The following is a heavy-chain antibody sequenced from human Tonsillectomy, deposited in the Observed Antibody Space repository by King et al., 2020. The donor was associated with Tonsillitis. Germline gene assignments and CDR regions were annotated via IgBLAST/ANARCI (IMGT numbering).Heavy chain of an antibody. CDR2: ISYDGSNK. J-gene: IGHJ6*02. Sequence: VQLVESGGGVVQPGRSLRLSCAASGFTFSSYGMHWVRQAPGKGLEWVAVISYDGSNKYYADSVKGRFTIPRDNSKNTLYLQMNSLRAEDTAVYYCAKGGGVPGPPNYYYYGMDVWGQGTTVTVSS. D-gene: IGHD1-26*01. CDR1: GFTFSSYG. V-gene: IGHV3-30*18. CDR3: AKGGGVPGPPNYYYYGMDV.